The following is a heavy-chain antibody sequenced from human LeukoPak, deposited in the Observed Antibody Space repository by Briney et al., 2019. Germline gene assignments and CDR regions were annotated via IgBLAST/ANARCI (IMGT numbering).Heavy chain of an antibody. V-gene: IGHV3-23*01. D-gene: IGHD2-15*01. Sequence: GGSLRLSCAASGFTFNTYSMNWVRQAPGKGLEWVSDVSGSGGSTDYADSVKGRFTISRDNSRNTLYLQMNSLRAEDTAVYYCAKVGRPSLYYFDYWGQGTLVTVSS. CDR1: GFTFNTYS. J-gene: IGHJ4*02. CDR2: VSGSGGST. CDR3: AKVGRPSLYYFDY.